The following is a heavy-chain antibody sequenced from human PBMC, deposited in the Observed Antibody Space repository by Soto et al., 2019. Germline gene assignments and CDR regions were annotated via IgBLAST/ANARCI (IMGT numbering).Heavy chain of an antibody. V-gene: IGHV3-74*01. Sequence: GGSLRLSCAASGFSFSSYWMRWVRQVPGKGLEWVSRINTDGSTAAYADSVEGRFTISRDNAENTVYLQMNSLRAEDTAVYHCARGDYGGQFDPWGQGTLVTVSS. CDR2: INTDGSTA. D-gene: IGHD4-17*01. CDR1: GFSFSSYW. CDR3: ARGDYGGQFDP. J-gene: IGHJ5*02.